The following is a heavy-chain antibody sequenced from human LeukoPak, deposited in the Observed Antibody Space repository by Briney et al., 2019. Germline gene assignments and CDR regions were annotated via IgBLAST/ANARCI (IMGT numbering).Heavy chain of an antibody. CDR3: AKDRGSSWYY. J-gene: IGHJ4*02. D-gene: IGHD6-13*01. CDR2: IRFDGSNK. CDR1: GFTFSSFG. Sequence: GGSLRLSCGASGFTFSSFGMHWVRQAPGKGLEWVAFIRFDGSNKYYADSVKGRITISRDNSMNTLYLQMNSLRAEDTAVYYCAKDRGSSWYYWGQGTLVTVSS. V-gene: IGHV3-30*02.